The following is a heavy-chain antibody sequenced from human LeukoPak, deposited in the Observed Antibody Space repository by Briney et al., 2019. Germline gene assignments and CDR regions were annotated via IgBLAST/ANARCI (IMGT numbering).Heavy chain of an antibody. CDR1: GYTLTELS. CDR3: ATDLDYVWGSYRPYWYFDL. V-gene: IGHV1-24*01. CDR2: FDPEDGET. D-gene: IGHD3-16*02. Sequence: GASLTVSCKVSGYTLTELSMHWVRQAPGKGLEWMGGFDPEDGETIYAQKFQGRVTMTEDTSTDTAYMELSSLRSEDTAVYYCATDLDYVWGSYRPYWYFDLWGRGTLVTVSS. J-gene: IGHJ2*01.